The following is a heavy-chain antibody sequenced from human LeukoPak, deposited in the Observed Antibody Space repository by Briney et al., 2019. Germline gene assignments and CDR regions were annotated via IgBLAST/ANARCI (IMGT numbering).Heavy chain of an antibody. Sequence: VASVKVSCKASGYTFTGCYMHWVRQAPGQGLEWMGWINPNSGGTNYAQKFQGRVTMTRDTSISTAYMELSRLRSDDTAVYYCARRIAARPVGPNLDYWGQGTLVTVSS. CDR1: GYTFTGCY. D-gene: IGHD6-6*01. V-gene: IGHV1-2*02. J-gene: IGHJ4*02. CDR2: INPNSGGT. CDR3: ARRIAARPVGPNLDY.